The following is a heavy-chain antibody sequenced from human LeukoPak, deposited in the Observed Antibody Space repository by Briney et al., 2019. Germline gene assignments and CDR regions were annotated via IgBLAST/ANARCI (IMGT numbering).Heavy chain of an antibody. J-gene: IGHJ4*02. CDR2: ISPYSGNT. Sequence: ASVKVSCKASGYLFINYGITWLRQAPGQGLECIVWISPYSGNTDYAQKLQGRVTMTTDRSTTTAYMELRSLGFDDTAVYYCARTSGVSVAGSPYYFDFWAREPLSPSPQ. V-gene: IGHV1-18*01. D-gene: IGHD6-13*01. CDR1: GYLFINYG. CDR3: ARTSGVSVAGSPYYFDF.